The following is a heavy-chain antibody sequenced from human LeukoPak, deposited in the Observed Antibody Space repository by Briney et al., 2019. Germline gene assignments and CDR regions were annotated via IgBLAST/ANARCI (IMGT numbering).Heavy chain of an antibody. CDR3: ATDRRYCSGGSCYEDWFDP. V-gene: IGHV1-2*02. CDR1: GYTFTGYY. CDR2: INPNSGGT. J-gene: IGHJ5*02. Sequence: ASVKVSCKASGYTFTGYYMHWVRQAPGQGLEWMGWINPNSGGTNYAQKLQGRVTMTTDTSTSTAYMELRSLRSDDTAVYYCATDRRYCSGGSCYEDWFDPWGQGTLVTVPS. D-gene: IGHD2-15*01.